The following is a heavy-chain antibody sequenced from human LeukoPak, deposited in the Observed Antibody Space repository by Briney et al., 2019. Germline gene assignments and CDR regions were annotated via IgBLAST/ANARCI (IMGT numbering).Heavy chain of an antibody. J-gene: IGHJ4*02. Sequence: SGGSLRLSCAASGFTFSSYAMSWVRQPPGKGLEWVSDISGSGGSTYYADSVKGRFSISRDNSKNTLYLQMNSLRAEDTAVYYCAKDLDYGDAYSFWGQGTLVTVSS. CDR2: ISGSGGST. V-gene: IGHV3-23*01. D-gene: IGHD4-17*01. CDR1: GFTFSSYA. CDR3: AKDLDYGDAYSF.